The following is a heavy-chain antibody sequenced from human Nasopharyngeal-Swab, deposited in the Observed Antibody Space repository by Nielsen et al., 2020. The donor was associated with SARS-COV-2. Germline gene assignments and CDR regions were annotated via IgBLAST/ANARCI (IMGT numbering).Heavy chain of an antibody. V-gene: IGHV4-39*01. D-gene: IGHD2-15*01. Sequence: SETLSLTCTVSGGSISSSSYYWGWIRQPPGKGLEWIGSIYYSVSTYYNPSLKSRVTISVDTSKNQFSLKLSSGTAADTAVYYCARHHISYCSGGSCYPHWFDPWGQGTLVTVSS. J-gene: IGHJ5*02. CDR2: IYYSVST. CDR3: ARHHISYCSGGSCYPHWFDP. CDR1: GGSISSSSYY.